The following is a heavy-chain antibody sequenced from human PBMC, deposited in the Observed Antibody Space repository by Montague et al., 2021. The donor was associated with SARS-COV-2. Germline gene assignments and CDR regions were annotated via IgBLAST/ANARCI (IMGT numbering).Heavy chain of an antibody. CDR2: IYYSGST. CDR3: ARGRKRITVVRGVIIDWFDP. CDR1: GGSISSYY. V-gene: IGHV4-59*12. D-gene: IGHD3-10*01. J-gene: IGHJ5*02. Sequence: SETLSLTCTVSGGSISSYYWSWIRQPPGKGLEWIGYIYYSGSTNYNPPLKSRVTISVDTSKNQFSLKLSSVTAADTAVYYCARGRKRITVVRGVIIDWFDPWGQGTLVTVSS.